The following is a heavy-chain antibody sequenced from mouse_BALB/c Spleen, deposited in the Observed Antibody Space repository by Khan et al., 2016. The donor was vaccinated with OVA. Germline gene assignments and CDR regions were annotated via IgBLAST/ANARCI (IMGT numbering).Heavy chain of an antibody. D-gene: IGHD2-3*01. V-gene: IGHV1-77*01. CDR3: ARGKGYYVYFDY. CDR2: IYPGSDNA. J-gene: IGHJ2*01. Sequence: QVQLKQSGPELVKPGASVKMSCKASGYTFTYYVITWVKQRTGQGLEWIGEIYPGSDNAYYNESFKGKATLTAAKSSNTTHMPLSSLTSEDSAVYFGARGKGYYVYFDYWGQGTTLTVSS. CDR1: GYTFTYYV.